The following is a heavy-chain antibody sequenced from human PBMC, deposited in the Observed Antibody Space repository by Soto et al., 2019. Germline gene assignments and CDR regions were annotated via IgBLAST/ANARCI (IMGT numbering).Heavy chain of an antibody. Sequence: QVQLQESGPGLVKPSETLSLTCAVSGDSISSYYCMWIRQPPGKGLESIGYLYYGRSANYNPSLTXLXTXSVXTSTNQCSLTLSSMTAADTAVYYCALRSMAVVPEYWGQGTLVTVSS. V-gene: IGHV4-59*01. J-gene: IGHJ4*02. CDR3: ALRSMAVVPEY. CDR1: GDSISSYY. D-gene: IGHD3-22*01. CDR2: LYYGRSA.